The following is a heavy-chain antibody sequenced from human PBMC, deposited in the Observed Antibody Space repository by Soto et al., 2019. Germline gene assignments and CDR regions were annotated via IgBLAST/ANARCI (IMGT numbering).Heavy chain of an antibody. J-gene: IGHJ6*02. CDR2: ISAYNGNP. V-gene: IGHV1-18*01. CDR3: ARVIAGTTFYYYYGMDV. CDR1: GYTFTSYG. Sequence: QVQLVQSGAEVKKPGASVKVSCKASGYTFTSYGINWVRQAPGQGLEWMGWISAYNGNPNYAQKLQGRVTMTTDTSTSTGYMALRSLGSDDTAVYYCARVIAGTTFYYYYGMDVWGQGTTVTVSS. D-gene: IGHD1-7*01.